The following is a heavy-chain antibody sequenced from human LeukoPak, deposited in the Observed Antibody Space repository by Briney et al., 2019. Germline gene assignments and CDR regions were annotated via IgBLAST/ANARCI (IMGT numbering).Heavy chain of an antibody. D-gene: IGHD4-17*01. V-gene: IGHV4-4*01. CDR2: MSHGGYS. J-gene: IGHJ4*02. CDR3: ATRNADSFYFDY. Sequence: GSLILSCAASGFTFSTYSMNWVRQSPGKGLEWIGEMSHGGYSNYSPSLKSRASISIDTSGSAVSLTLTSVTAADTAVYFCATRNADSFYFDYWGRGTLVTVSS. CDR1: GFTFSTYSM.